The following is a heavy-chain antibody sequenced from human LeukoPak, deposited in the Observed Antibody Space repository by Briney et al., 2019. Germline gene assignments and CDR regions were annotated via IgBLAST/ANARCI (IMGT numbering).Heavy chain of an antibody. Sequence: AASVKVSCKASGYTFTSYGISWVRQAPGQGLEWMGWISAYNGNTNYAQKLQGRVTMTTDTSTSTAYMELRSLRSDDTAVYYCARCGSGSGSSHYYYYGMDVWGQGTTVTVSS. CDR2: ISAYNGNT. D-gene: IGHD3-10*01. J-gene: IGHJ6*02. CDR1: GYTFTSYG. CDR3: ARCGSGSGSSHYYYYGMDV. V-gene: IGHV1-18*01.